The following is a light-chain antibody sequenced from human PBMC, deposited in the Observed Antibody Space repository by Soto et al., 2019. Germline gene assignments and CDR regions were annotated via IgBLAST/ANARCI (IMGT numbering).Light chain of an antibody. CDR2: KAS. CDR1: QPISSW. V-gene: IGKV1-5*03. Sequence: DIQMTQSPSTLSGSVGDRVTITCRASQPISSWLAWYLLKPGKAPKLLFFKASTLQSGVPSRFRGSGSGTEFPLTNSSLQPDDFAPYYYQQYNGDSEAFGQGTKVELK. J-gene: IGKJ1*01. CDR3: QQYNGDSEA.